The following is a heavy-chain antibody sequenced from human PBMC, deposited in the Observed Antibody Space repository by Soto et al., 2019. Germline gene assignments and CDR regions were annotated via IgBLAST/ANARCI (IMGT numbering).Heavy chain of an antibody. J-gene: IGHJ5*01. CDR1: GFMFGSYA. V-gene: IGHV3-23*01. Sequence: EVQLLESGGGLVQPGGSVRLSCATSGFMFGSYAMNWVRQAPGKGLEWVSVISGGGSTTNYADSVRGRFTTSRDSSTDTVYLQMYSLRVEDTAVYYCAKARKYSSPYDSWGQGNLVTVSS. CDR2: ISGGGSTT. CDR3: AKARKYSSPYDS. D-gene: IGHD6-19*01.